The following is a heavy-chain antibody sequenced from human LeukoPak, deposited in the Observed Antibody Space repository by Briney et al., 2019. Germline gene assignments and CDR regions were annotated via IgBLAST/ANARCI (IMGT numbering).Heavy chain of an antibody. D-gene: IGHD1-26*01. V-gene: IGHV4-34*01. CDR2: INHSGST. Sequence: SETLSLTCAVYGGSFSGYYWSWIRQPPGKGLEWIGEINHSGSTNYNPSLKSRVTISVDTSKNQFSLKLCSVTAADTAVYYCARSGSYYRRAPIDYWGQGTLVTVSS. CDR3: ARSGSYYRRAPIDY. J-gene: IGHJ4*02. CDR1: GGSFSGYY.